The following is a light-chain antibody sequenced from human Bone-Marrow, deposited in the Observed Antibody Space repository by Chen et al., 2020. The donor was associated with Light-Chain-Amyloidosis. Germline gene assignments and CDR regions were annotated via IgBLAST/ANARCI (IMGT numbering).Light chain of an antibody. CDR3: QSADSSGTYEGI. Sequence: SYELTQPPAVSVSPGQTARITCSGDDLPTKYAYWYQQKPGQAPVLVIYRDTERPSGISERFSGSSSGTTATLTISGVQAEDEADYHCQSADSSGTYEGIFGGGTKLTVL. CDR2: RDT. V-gene: IGLV3-25*03. J-gene: IGLJ2*01. CDR1: DLPTKY.